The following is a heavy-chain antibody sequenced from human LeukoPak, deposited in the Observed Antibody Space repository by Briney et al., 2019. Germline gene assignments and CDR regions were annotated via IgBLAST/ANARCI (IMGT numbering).Heavy chain of an antibody. CDR3: ARGVAAVDY. Sequence: PSETLSLTCTVSGGSISSYYWSWIRQPPGKGLEWIGYIFNSGSTNYNPSLRSRVTISVDTSKNQFSLKLSSVTAADTAVYYCARGVAAVDYWGQGTLVTVSS. J-gene: IGHJ4*02. V-gene: IGHV4-59*01. CDR2: IFNSGST. CDR1: GGSISSYY. D-gene: IGHD6-25*01.